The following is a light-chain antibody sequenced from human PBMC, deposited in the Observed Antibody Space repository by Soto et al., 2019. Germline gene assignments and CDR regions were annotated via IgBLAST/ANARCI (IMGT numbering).Light chain of an antibody. CDR3: QQVESYPST. V-gene: IGKV1-9*01. CDR2: AAS. J-gene: IGKJ4*01. CDR1: QGISSF. Sequence: IQLTQTPSSLSASVGDRVTITCRASQGISSFLAWYQQKPGKAPKLLIYAASSLQSGVPSSFSGSGFGTDFTLTITSLQPEDFATYYCQQVESYPSTFGGGTKVDI.